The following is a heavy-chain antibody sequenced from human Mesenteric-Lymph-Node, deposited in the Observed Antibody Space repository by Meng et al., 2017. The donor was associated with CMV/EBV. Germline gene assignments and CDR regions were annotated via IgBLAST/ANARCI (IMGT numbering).Heavy chain of an antibody. V-gene: IGHV3-7*03. Sequence: GESLKISCVASGFSFDRYWMTWVRQAPGKGLEWLANIRSDGGSTYYLESLKGRFTISRDNAKNSLYLQMNSLRAEDTAVYHCERDPFRDGFWGQGKLVTVSS. CDR3: ERDPFRDGF. CDR2: IRSDGGST. J-gene: IGHJ4*02. CDR1: GFSFDRYW.